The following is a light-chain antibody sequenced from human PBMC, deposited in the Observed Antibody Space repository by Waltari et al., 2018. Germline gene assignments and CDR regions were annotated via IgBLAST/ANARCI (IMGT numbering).Light chain of an antibody. J-gene: IGKJ2*01. CDR3: QQLNSYP. V-gene: IGKV1-9*01. CDR1: QGISSY. Sequence: IQLTQSPSSLSASVGDRITITCRASQGISSYFAWYQQKPGKAPKLLIYAASTLQSEVPSRFSGSGSGTDFTLTISSLQPEDFATYYCQQLNSYPFGQGTKLEIK. CDR2: AAS.